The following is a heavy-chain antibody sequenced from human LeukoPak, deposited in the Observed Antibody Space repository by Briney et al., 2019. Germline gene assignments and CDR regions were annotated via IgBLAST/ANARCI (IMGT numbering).Heavy chain of an antibody. D-gene: IGHD4-11*01. J-gene: IGHJ4*02. V-gene: IGHV1-18*01. CDR1: GYTFTSYG. CDR3: ARADYSNYEQGFDY. Sequence: ASVKVSCKASGYTFTSYGISWVRQAPGQGLEWMGWISAYNGNTNYAQKLQGRVTMTTDTSTSTAYMELRSLRSDDTAVYYCARADYSNYEQGFDYWGQGTLVTVSS. CDR2: ISAYNGNT.